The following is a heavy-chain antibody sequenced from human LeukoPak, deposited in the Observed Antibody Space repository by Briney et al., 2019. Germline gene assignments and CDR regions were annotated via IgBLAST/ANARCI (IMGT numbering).Heavy chain of an antibody. CDR1: GFTLNTYS. Sequence: PGGSLRLSCAASGFTLNTYSMNWVRQAPGKGLEWVSSISSGSSYIYYVDSVKGRFTISRDNAKNSLYLQMDSLRAEDTAVYYCAGGVVSIAPRPPYFEYWGQGTLVTVSS. CDR3: AGGVVSIAPRPPYFEY. J-gene: IGHJ4*02. D-gene: IGHD6-6*01. V-gene: IGHV3-21*01. CDR2: ISSGSSYI.